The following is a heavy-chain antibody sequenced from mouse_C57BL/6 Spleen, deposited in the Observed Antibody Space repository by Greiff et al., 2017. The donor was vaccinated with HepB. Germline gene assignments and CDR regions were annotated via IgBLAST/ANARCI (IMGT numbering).Heavy chain of an antibody. D-gene: IGHD2-5*01. V-gene: IGHV5-17*01. CDR3: ARLSAYYSNFDY. CDR2: ISSGSSTI. CDR1: GFTFSDYG. J-gene: IGHJ4*01. Sequence: EVKLQESGGGLVKPGGSLKLSCAASGFTFSDYGMHWVRQAPEKGLEWVAYISSGSSTIYYADTVKGRFTISRDNAKNTLFLQMTSLRSEDTAMYYCARLSAYYSNFDYWGQGTSVTVSS.